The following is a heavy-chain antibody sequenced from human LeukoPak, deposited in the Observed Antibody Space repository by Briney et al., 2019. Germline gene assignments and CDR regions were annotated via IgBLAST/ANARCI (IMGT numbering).Heavy chain of an antibody. CDR1: GYRFSDYW. D-gene: IGHD3-22*01. V-gene: IGHV5-51*01. CDR3: VRNYYDESGYNAFDI. J-gene: IGHJ3*02. Sequence: NPGESLKISCKGSGYRFSDYWIGWARQVPGRGLEWMGRIYPGDSDTGYSPSFQGQITISADKSINTAYVQWSGLKASDTAMYYCVRNYYDESGYNAFDIWGQGTMVTVSS. CDR2: IYPGDSDT.